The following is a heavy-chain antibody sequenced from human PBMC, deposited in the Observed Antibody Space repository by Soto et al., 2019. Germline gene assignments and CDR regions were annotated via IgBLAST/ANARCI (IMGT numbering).Heavy chain of an antibody. CDR1: GFTFSSYG. V-gene: IGHV3-33*01. D-gene: IGHD1-1*01. CDR2: IWYDGSNK. Sequence: GGSLRLSCAASGFTFSSYGMHWVRQAPGKGLEWVAVIWYDGSNKYYADSVKGRFTISRDNSKNTLYLQMNSLRAEDTAVYYCARENDSDSYFDYWGQGTLVTVSS. CDR3: ARENDSDSYFDY. J-gene: IGHJ4*02.